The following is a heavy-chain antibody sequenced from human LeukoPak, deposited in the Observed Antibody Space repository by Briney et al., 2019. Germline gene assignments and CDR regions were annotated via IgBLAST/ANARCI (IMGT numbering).Heavy chain of an antibody. CDR2: IKQDGSEK. J-gene: IGHJ4*02. CDR1: GFTFSSYW. CDR3: ARVYGYYYDSSGYLFDY. D-gene: IGHD3-22*01. Sequence: PGGSLRLSCAASGFTFSSYWMSWVRQAPGKGLEWVANIKQDGSEKYYVDSVKGRFTISRDNAKNSLYLQMNSLRAEDTAVYYCARVYGYYYDSSGYLFDYWGQGTLVTVSS. V-gene: IGHV3-7*01.